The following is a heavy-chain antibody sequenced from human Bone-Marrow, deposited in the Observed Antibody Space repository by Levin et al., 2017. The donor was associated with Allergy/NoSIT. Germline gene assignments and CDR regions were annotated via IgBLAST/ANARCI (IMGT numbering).Heavy chain of an antibody. V-gene: IGHV3-23*01. Sequence: GGSLRLSCAASGFGFGSYAMSWVRQTPGKGLEWVSTNSGNGAKTYYADSVQGRFTISKDFSKNTLYLQMSILRDEDTAVYFGTRDDGRIPHRYWGQGTLVTVSS. D-gene: IGHD2-15*01. J-gene: IGHJ4*02. CDR3: TRDDGRIPHRY. CDR2: NSGNGAKT. CDR1: GFGFGSYA.